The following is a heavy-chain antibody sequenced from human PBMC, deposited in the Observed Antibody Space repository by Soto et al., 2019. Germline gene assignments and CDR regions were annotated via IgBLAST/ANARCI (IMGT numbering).Heavy chain of an antibody. CDR3: ATSRVSSGWFHDAFDI. CDR2: MNPNSGNT. D-gene: IGHD6-19*01. V-gene: IGHV1-8*02. J-gene: IGHJ3*02. Sequence: ASVKVSCKASGYTFTSYGISWVRQATGQGLEWMGWMNPNSGNTGYAQKFQGRVTMTRNTSISTAYMELSSLRSEDTAVYYCATSRVSSGWFHDAFDIWGQGTMVTVSS. CDR1: GYTFTSYG.